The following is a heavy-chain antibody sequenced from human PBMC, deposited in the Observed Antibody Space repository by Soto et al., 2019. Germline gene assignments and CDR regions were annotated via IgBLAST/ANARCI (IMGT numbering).Heavy chain of an antibody. D-gene: IGHD5-12*01. CDR1: GCTFRIDA. CDR3: AKYSTSGPSRFFDL. J-gene: IGHJ4*02. CDR2: IGAGSDGI. V-gene: IGHV3-23*01. Sequence: GSVRLSCAAAGCTFRIDAVAWIRQTPGKGLEWVSVIGAGSDGIQYVDSVKGRFSISRDNSKNTLYLHMNSLRAEDTAIYYCAKYSTSGPSRFFDLWGQGTLVTVSS.